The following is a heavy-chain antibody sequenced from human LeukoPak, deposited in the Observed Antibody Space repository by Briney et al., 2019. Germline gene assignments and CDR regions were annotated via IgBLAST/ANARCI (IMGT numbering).Heavy chain of an antibody. D-gene: IGHD3-16*01. V-gene: IGHV4-59*01. Sequence: SETLSLTCSVSGASISTYYWSWIRQPPEKGLEGIGYIYYSGSTNYKPSLKRRVTISVDTSKNQFSLKLSSVTAADTAVYYCARETSQKGAHYMDVWGKGTTVTISS. CDR2: IYYSGST. CDR1: GASISTYY. J-gene: IGHJ6*03. CDR3: ARETSQKGAHYMDV.